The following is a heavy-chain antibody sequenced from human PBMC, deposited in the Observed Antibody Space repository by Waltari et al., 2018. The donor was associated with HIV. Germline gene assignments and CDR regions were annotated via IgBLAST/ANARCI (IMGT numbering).Heavy chain of an antibody. CDR1: GGTFSTYG. J-gene: IGHJ6*02. CDR3: ARGKDSSSWYHDSHYYGMDV. D-gene: IGHD6-13*01. V-gene: IGHV1-69*01. CDR2: IIPMFGTA. Sequence: EQLVPSGAEVKKPGSPVKVSCTPSGGTFSTYGPSWIQQAPGQGLEWMGGIIPMFGTAKYAQKFQVRVTITADGSASTAYMEVSSLRHEDTAVYYCARGKDSSSWYHDSHYYGMDVWGQGTTVTVSS.